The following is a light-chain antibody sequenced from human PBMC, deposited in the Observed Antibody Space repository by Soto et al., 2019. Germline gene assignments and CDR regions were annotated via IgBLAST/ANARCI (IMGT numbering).Light chain of an antibody. CDR2: GAS. Sequence: EIGMTQSPATLSVSPGERATLSCRASQSVSSNLAWYQQKPGQAPRLLIYGASTRATGIPARFSGSGSGTEFTLTISSLQSEDFAVDYCQQYNNWPPLTFGGGTKVEIK. CDR3: QQYNNWPPLT. V-gene: IGKV3-15*01. CDR1: QSVSSN. J-gene: IGKJ4*01.